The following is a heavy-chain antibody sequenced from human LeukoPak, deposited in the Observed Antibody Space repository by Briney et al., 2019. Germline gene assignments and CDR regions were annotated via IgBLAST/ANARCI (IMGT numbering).Heavy chain of an antibody. CDR2: IKQDGSEK. D-gene: IGHD3-9*01. V-gene: IGHV3-7*01. J-gene: IGHJ5*02. CDR1: GFTFSSYW. Sequence: GGSLRLSCAASGFTFSSYWMSWVRQAPGKGLEWVANIKQDGSEKYYVDSVKGRFTISRDNAKNSLYLQMNSLRAEDTAVYYCARRGNYDIMTGSQGNWCDPAGQGTLVNVA. CDR3: ARRGNYDIMTGSQGNWCDP.